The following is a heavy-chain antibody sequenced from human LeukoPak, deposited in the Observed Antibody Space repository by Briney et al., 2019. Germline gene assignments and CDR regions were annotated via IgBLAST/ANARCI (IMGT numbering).Heavy chain of an antibody. J-gene: IGHJ4*02. D-gene: IGHD1-1*01. CDR1: GGSISNYY. V-gene: IGHV4-59*01. CDR3: ARDKSLRGNWYGNDY. CDR2: ISYGGNT. Sequence: SETLSLTCTVSGGSISNYYWSWIRRAPGKGLEWIGYISYGGNTNYNPSLMSRAAISVDTSKNQFFLQLTSVAAADTAVYYCARDKSLRGNWYGNDYWGQGILVTVSS.